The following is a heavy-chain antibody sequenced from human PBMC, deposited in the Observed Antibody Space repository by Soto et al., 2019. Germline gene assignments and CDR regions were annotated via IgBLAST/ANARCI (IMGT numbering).Heavy chain of an antibody. CDR2: ITGSGGDT. V-gene: IGHV3-23*01. J-gene: IGHJ4*02. CDR1: GFTFSNYV. CDR3: AKGSASTRPYYFDY. D-gene: IGHD6-6*01. Sequence: EVQLLESGGGLVQPGGSLRLSCAASGFTFSNYVMSWVRQAPGKGLEWVSAITGSGGDTYYAGSVKGRFTISRDNSKSTLYLQMNSLRAEDTALYDCAKGSASTRPYYFDYWGQGTLVPVSS.